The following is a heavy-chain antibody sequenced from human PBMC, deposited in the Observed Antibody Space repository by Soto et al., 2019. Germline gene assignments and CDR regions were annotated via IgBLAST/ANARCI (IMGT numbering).Heavy chain of an antibody. V-gene: IGHV4-39*01. D-gene: IGHD3-22*01. J-gene: IGHJ5*02. Sequence: PSETLSLTCTVSGGSISSSSYYCCGIRQPPWKGLELIGSIYYSGSTYYNPSLKSRVTISVDTSKNQFSLKLSSVTAADTAVYYCARHYYDSSLDSWFDPWGQGTLVTVSS. CDR3: ARHYYDSSLDSWFDP. CDR2: IYYSGST. CDR1: GGSISSSSYY.